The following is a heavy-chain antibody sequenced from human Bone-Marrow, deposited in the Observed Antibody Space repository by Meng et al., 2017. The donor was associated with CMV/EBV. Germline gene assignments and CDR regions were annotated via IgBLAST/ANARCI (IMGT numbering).Heavy chain of an antibody. Sequence: GESLKISCAASGFTFSSYGMHWVRQAPGKGLEWVAVISYDGSNKYYADSVKGRFTISRDNSKNTLYLQMNSLRAEDTAVYYCARGRSGYCSSTSCYMGPGDYGMDVWGQGTTVTVSS. CDR2: ISYDGSNK. J-gene: IGHJ6*02. CDR1: GFTFSSYG. D-gene: IGHD2-2*02. V-gene: IGHV3-30*19. CDR3: ARGRSGYCSSTSCYMGPGDYGMDV.